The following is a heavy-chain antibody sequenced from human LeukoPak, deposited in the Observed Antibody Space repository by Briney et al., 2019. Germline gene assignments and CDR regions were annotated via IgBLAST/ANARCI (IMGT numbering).Heavy chain of an antibody. J-gene: IGHJ4*02. Sequence: PGGSLRLSCAASGFTFRSYWMSWVRQAPGKGLEWVANINQDERDRYYVDSVKGRFTIPRDNAKNTLFLQMNSLRADDTAVYFCAKQAGWGGYFSFLPFDFWGRGTLVTVSS. CDR2: INQDERDR. D-gene: IGHD3-3*01. CDR3: AKQAGWGGYFSFLPFDF. CDR1: GFTFRSYW. V-gene: IGHV3-7*03.